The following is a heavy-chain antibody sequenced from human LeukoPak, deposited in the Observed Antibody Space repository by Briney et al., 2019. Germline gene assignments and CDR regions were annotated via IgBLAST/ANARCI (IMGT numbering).Heavy chain of an antibody. Sequence: SESLSLTCTVSGYSLSSGYYWGWSRQPPGKGVEGVGSIYHSGRTYYNPSLKSRVTISVDTAKNQFSLKLSSVTAADTAVYYCARPVQLERREISAFDIWGQGTMVTVSS. CDR3: ARPVQLERREISAFDI. V-gene: IGHV4-38-2*02. CDR1: GYSLSSGYY. CDR2: IYHSGRT. J-gene: IGHJ3*02. D-gene: IGHD1-1*01.